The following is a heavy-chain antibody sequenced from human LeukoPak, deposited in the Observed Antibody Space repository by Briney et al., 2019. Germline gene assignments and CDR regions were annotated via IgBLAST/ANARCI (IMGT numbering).Heavy chain of an antibody. J-gene: IGHJ3*02. V-gene: IGHV4-59*01. D-gene: IGHD6-13*01. CDR2: IYYSGST. Sequence: ASETLSVTCTVSGDSISSYYWSWIRQPPGKGLEWIGYIYYSGSTNYNPSLKSRVTISVDTSKNQFSLKLSSVTAADTAVYYCARERSRGSAAGPLRRKDAFDIWGQGTMVTVSS. CDR3: ARERSRGSAAGPLRRKDAFDI. CDR1: GDSISSYY.